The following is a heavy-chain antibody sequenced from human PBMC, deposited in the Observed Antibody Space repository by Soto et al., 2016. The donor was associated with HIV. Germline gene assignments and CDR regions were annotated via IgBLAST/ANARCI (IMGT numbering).Heavy chain of an antibody. V-gene: IGHV3-23*01. CDR3: AKDPQQGSLILGPFDI. CDR2: ISGSGGST. Sequence: EVQLLESGGGLVQPGGSLRLSCAASGFTFSSYAMSWVRQAPGKGLEWVSAISGSGGSTYYADSVKGRFTISRDNSKNTLYLQMNSLRAEDTAVYYCAKDPQQGSLILGPFDIWGQGTMVTVSS. CDR1: GFTFSSYA. J-gene: IGHJ3*02. D-gene: IGHD3-10*01.